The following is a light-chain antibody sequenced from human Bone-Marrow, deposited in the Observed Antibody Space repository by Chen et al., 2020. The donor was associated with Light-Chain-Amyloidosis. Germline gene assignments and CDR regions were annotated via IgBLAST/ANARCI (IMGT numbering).Light chain of an antibody. CDR1: SSDIGGYDY. V-gene: IGLV2-11*01. CDR3: CAYAGTYTWL. Sequence: QSALTQPHSVPGSPGPSVTISCTGPSSDIGGYDYVSWYQQYPGTAPKLIIYDVNKRPSGVPERFSASKSANTASLTISGLQADDEAEYHCCAYAGTYTWLFGGGTRLTVL. J-gene: IGLJ3*02. CDR2: DVN.